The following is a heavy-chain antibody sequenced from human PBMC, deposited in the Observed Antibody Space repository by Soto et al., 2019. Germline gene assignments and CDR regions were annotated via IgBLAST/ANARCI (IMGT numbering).Heavy chain of an antibody. CDR3: ARDGTYYDFWSGYYSNYYYYGMDV. V-gene: IGHV1-46*01. J-gene: IGHJ6*02. D-gene: IGHD3-3*01. CDR1: GYTFTSYY. Sequence: ASVKVSCKASGYTFTSYYMHWVRQAPGQGLEWMGIINPSGGSTSYAQKFQGRITMTRDTSTSTVYMELSSLRSEDTAVYYCARDGTYYDFWSGYYSNYYYYGMDVWGQ. CDR2: INPSGGST.